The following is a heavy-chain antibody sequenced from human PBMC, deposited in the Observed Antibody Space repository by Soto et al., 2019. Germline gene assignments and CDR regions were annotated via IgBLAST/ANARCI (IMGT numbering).Heavy chain of an antibody. CDR3: ARAVSYGYFDF. CDR1: GFTVTSKS. D-gene: IGHD3-16*01. J-gene: IGHJ4*02. Sequence: LXLSCAASGFTVTSKSVSWVRQAPGKGLEWVSVIYTGGSTHYADSVKGRFTISRDNAKNTLYLQMNSLRAEDTALYYCARAVSYGYFDFWGQGPLVTVSS. V-gene: IGHV3-53*01. CDR2: IYTGGST.